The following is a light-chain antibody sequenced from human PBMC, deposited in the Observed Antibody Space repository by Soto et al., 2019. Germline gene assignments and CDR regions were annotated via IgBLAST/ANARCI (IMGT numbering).Light chain of an antibody. CDR2: GAS. CDR3: QQYGSSPQT. J-gene: IGKJ2*01. CDR1: QSVSSSY. Sequence: EIVLTQSPGTLSLSPGERATLSCRASQSVSSSYLAWYQQKPRQAPRLLIYGASSRATGIPDRFSGSGSGTDFTLTISRLEPEDFAVYYCQQYGSSPQTFGQWTKREIK. V-gene: IGKV3-20*01.